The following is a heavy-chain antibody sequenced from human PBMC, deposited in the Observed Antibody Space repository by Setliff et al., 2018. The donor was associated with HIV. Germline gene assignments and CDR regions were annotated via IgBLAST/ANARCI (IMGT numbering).Heavy chain of an antibody. CDR1: GFSFSNYD. D-gene: IGHD3-10*01. Sequence: PGGSLRLSCVGSGFSFSNYDLNWVRQAPGKGLEWISYSSDTGSTTYYGDSVKGRFTISRDNPKNSVYLQMSGLRVEDTAVYYCARDPHYNLYNGSPVYGMDVWGQGTTVTVSS. CDR2: SSDTGSTT. J-gene: IGHJ6*02. V-gene: IGHV3-48*03. CDR3: ARDPHYNLYNGSPVYGMDV.